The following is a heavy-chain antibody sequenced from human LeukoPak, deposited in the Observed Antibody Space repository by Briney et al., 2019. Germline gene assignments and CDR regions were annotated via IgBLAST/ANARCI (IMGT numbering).Heavy chain of an antibody. J-gene: IGHJ4*02. CDR3: ARLWGVGATFGY. CDR1: GYSISSGYY. D-gene: IGHD1-26*01. V-gene: IGHV4-38-2*02. Sequence: SETLSLTCTVSGYSISSGYYWGWIRQPPGKGLEWIGSIYHSGSTYYNPSLKSRVTISVDTSKNQFSLKLSSVTAADTAVYYCARLWGVGATFGYWGQGTLVTVSS. CDR2: IYHSGST.